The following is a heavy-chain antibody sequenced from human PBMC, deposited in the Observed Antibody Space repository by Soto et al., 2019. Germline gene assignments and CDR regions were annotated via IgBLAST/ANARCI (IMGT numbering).Heavy chain of an antibody. J-gene: IGHJ3*02. D-gene: IGHD3-3*01. V-gene: IGHV1-2*02. Sequence: QLHLVQSGAVVKKPGASVTVSCSASGYPVTAYYMHWVRQAPGRGLEWMGGINPATGAAKYTQTFEVRVTMTRGKSPSTVCMELCGLTSEDPAVFYCARGGGVGVAGSAAFEMWGQGTLVTGSS. CDR3: ARGGGVGVAGSAAFEM. CDR2: INPATGAA. CDR1: GYPVTAYY.